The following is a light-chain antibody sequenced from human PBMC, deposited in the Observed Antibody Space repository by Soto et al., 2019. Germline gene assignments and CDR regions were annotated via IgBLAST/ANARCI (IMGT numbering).Light chain of an antibody. CDR2: DAS. CDR3: QQSYSTPSIT. J-gene: IGKJ5*01. Sequence: DIQMTQSPSTLPASVGDRVTITCRASQSISSWLAWYQQKPGKAPKLLIFDASSLQSGVPSRFSGSGSGTDFTLTISSLQPEDFATYYCQQSYSTPSITFGQGTRLE. CDR1: QSISSW. V-gene: IGKV1-39*01.